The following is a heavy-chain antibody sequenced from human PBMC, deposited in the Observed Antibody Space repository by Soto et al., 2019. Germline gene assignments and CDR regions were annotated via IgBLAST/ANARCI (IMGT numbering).Heavy chain of an antibody. J-gene: IGHJ4*02. V-gene: IGHV3-23*01. CDR3: SRCWHIVVVPAAIPTDFDY. Sequence: HPGGSLRLSCAASGFTFRNYAMSWVRQAPGKGLEWVSAIHGSGGSAYYADSVKGRFTISRDNAKNTLYLQMNSLRAEDTAVYYCSRCWHIVVVPAAIPTDFDYWGQGTLVTVSS. CDR1: GFTFRNYA. CDR2: IHGSGGSA. D-gene: IGHD2-2*01.